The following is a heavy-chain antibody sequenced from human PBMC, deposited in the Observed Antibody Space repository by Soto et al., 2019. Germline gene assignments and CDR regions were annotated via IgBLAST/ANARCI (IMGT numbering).Heavy chain of an antibody. CDR1: GFTFSDGA. CDR3: AKGNTSGWYFFDY. J-gene: IGHJ4*02. D-gene: IGHD6-19*01. V-gene: IGHV3-23*01. CDR2: ISGTGRST. Sequence: GGSLRLSCEASGFTFSDGAMSWVRQAPGKGLEWVSGISGTGRSTFYADSVKDRFTISRDNSKNTVYLQMTSLRAEDTAVYYCAKGNTSGWYFFDYWGQGTLVTVSS.